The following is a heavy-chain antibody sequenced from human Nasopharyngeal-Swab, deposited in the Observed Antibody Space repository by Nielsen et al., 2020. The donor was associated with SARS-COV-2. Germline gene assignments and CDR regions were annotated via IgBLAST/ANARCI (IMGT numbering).Heavy chain of an antibody. CDR2: ISSSSSYI. CDR3: ARDLAGSSWYNNWFDP. Sequence: VRQAPGKGLEWVSSISSSSSYIYYADSVKGRFTISRDNAKNSLYLQMNSLRAEDTAVYYCARDLAGSSWYNNWFDPWGQGTLVTVSS. D-gene: IGHD6-13*01. J-gene: IGHJ5*02. V-gene: IGHV3-21*01.